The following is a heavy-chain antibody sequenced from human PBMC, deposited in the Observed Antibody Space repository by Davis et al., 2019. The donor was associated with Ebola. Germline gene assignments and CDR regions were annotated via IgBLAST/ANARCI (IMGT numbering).Heavy chain of an antibody. CDR1: GLIVSSDY. Sequence: GESLKISCAASGLIVSSDYMSWVRQAPGQGLEWVSVFYPSGTTYYADSVRGRFTISRDNAKNSLYLQMNSLRAEDTAVYYCARDPATVMDYWGQGTLVTVSS. CDR2: FYPSGTT. V-gene: IGHV3-53*01. J-gene: IGHJ4*02. D-gene: IGHD4-17*01. CDR3: ARDPATVMDY.